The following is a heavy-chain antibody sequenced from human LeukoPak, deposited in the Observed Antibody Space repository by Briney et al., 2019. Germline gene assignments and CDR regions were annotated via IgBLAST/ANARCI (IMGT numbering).Heavy chain of an antibody. CDR2: IHYSGST. J-gene: IGHJ5*02. Sequence: PSETLSLTCTVSGGSISSSSYYWGWTRQPPGKGLEWIGSIHYSGSTYYNPSLKSRVTISVDTSKNQFSLKLSSVTAADTAVYCCARLRSSYNDFWSGPNWFDPWGQGTLVTVSS. CDR3: ARLRSSYNDFWSGPNWFDP. CDR1: GGSISSSSYY. D-gene: IGHD3-3*01. V-gene: IGHV4-39*01.